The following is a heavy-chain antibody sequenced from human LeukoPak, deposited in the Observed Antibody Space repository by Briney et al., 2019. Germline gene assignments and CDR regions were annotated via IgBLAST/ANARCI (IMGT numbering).Heavy chain of an antibody. CDR2: IIPIFGTA. CDR1: GGTFSSYA. D-gene: IGHD2-15*01. V-gene: IGHV1-69*13. CDR3: AGCSGGSCYHNWFDP. J-gene: IGHJ5*02. Sequence: SVKVSCKASGGTFSSYAISWVRQAPGQGLEWMGGIIPIFGTANYAQKFQGRVTITVDESTSTAYMELSSLRSEDTAVYYCAGCSGGSCYHNWFDPWGQGTLVTVSS.